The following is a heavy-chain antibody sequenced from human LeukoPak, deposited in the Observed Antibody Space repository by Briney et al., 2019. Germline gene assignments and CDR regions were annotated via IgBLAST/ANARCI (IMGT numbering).Heavy chain of an antibody. Sequence: GGSLRLSCAASGFTFDDYAMHWVRHAPGKGLEWVSLISGDGGSTYYADSVNGRFTIFRDNSKNSLYLQMNSLRTEDTASYYCAKDKALSIAVAVGSFDYWGQGTLVTVSS. D-gene: IGHD6-19*01. J-gene: IGHJ4*02. CDR2: ISGDGGST. CDR1: GFTFDDYA. V-gene: IGHV3-43*02. CDR3: AKDKALSIAVAVGSFDY.